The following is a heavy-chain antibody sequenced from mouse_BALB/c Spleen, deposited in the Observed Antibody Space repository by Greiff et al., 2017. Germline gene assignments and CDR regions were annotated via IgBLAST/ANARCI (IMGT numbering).Heavy chain of an antibody. D-gene: IGHD2-3*01. CDR1: GFTFSSFG. CDR2: ISSGSSTI. J-gene: IGHJ4*01. V-gene: IGHV5-17*02. Sequence: EVKVVESGGGLVQPGGSRKLSCAASGFTFSSFGMHWVRQAPEKGLEWVAYISSGSSTIYYADTVKGRFTISRDNPKNTLFLQMTSLRSEDTAMYYCARSMISSYAMDYWGQGTSVTVSA. CDR3: ARSMISSYAMDY.